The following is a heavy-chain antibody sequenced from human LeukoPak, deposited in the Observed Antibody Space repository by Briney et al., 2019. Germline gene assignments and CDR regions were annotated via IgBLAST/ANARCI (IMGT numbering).Heavy chain of an antibody. CDR3: AADGYYYDSSGYQYYFDY. Sequence: ASVKVSCKASGFTFTSSAVQWVRQARGQRLEWIGWIVVGSGNTNYAQKFQERVTITRDMSTSTAYMELSSLRSEDTAVHYCAADGYYYDSSGYQYYFDYWGQGTLVTVSS. CDR1: GFTFTSSA. V-gene: IGHV1-58*01. D-gene: IGHD3-22*01. CDR2: IVVGSGNT. J-gene: IGHJ4*02.